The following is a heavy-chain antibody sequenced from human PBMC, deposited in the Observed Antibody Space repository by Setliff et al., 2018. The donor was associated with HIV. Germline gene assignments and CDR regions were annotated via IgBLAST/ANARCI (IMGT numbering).Heavy chain of an antibody. Sequence: PSETLSLTCTVSTDSLSSSTNHWGWIRQPPGKGLEWIGNINYGGAPYYNPSLKSRVTISIDTSKSQFSLKLTSVTAADTAVYYCAKTSVGATGLYAFDIWGQGTMVTVSS. CDR2: INYGGAP. CDR3: AKTSVGATGLYAFDI. CDR1: TDSLSSSTNH. V-gene: IGHV4-39*07. D-gene: IGHD1-26*01. J-gene: IGHJ3*02.